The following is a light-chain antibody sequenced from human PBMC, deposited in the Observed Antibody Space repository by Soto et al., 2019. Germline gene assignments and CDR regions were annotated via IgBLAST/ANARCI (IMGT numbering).Light chain of an antibody. CDR2: DVS. J-gene: IGKJ4*01. Sequence: DIQMTQSPSSLSASVGDRVTITCQASQDISSYLNWYQQKPGKAPKLLIYDVSSLETGVPSRFSGGGSGTDFTFTISSLQPEDIATYYCQQYDDLPFTFGGGTKVEIK. CDR1: QDISSY. V-gene: IGKV1-33*01. CDR3: QQYDDLPFT.